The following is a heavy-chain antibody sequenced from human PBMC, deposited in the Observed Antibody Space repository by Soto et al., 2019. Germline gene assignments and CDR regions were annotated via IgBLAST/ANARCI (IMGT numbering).Heavy chain of an antibody. CDR2: ISTDYGNT. J-gene: IGHJ6*02. CDR1: GYSFTTYG. D-gene: IGHD3-9*01. CDR3: ARGYLLTGYSLDYYDLHV. V-gene: IGHV1-18*01. Sequence: QVQLVQSGAEVKKPGASVQVSCKASGYSFTTYGINWVRQAPGQGLEWMGWISTDYGNTKYAQKVKGRVTMTTDTSTSTAYMQLRSLRSDDTAVYYCARGYLLTGYSLDYYDLHVWGQGTTVTVSS.